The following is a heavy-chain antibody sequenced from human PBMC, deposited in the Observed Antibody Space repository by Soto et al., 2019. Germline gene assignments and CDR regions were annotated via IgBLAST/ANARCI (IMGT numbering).Heavy chain of an antibody. D-gene: IGHD4-17*01. CDR2: IDTSGAKT. CDR3: AKDHPSVTTPQLDY. J-gene: IGHJ4*02. Sequence: GGSLRLSCAASGYTLSDYYMSWIRQAPGKGLEWISYIDTSGAKTYYADSVKGRFTISRDNSKNTLYLQMNSLRAQDTAVYYCAKDHPSVTTPQLDYWGQGTLVTVSS. V-gene: IGHV3-11*01. CDR1: GYTLSDYY.